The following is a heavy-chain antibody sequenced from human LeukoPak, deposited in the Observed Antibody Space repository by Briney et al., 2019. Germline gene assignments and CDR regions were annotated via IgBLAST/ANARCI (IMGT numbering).Heavy chain of an antibody. V-gene: IGHV3-30*02. CDR3: ARGRAVVAASDSWFDP. CDR2: MRYDGSKK. Sequence: GGSLRLSCAASGFTFSNYGMHWVRQAPGKGLEWGSFMRYDGSKKYYADSVKGRFTISRDNAKNSLYLQMNSLRAEDTAVYYCARGRAVVAASDSWFDPWGQGTLVTVSS. CDR1: GFTFSNYG. J-gene: IGHJ5*02. D-gene: IGHD2-15*01.